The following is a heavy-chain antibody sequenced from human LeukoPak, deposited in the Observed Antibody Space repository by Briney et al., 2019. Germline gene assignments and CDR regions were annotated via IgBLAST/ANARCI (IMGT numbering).Heavy chain of an antibody. J-gene: IGHJ5*02. V-gene: IGHV3-48*03. CDR3: ARQWEVVAWFDP. CDR2: ISSSGSTI. D-gene: IGHD2-15*01. CDR1: GFTFSSYE. Sequence: PGGSLRLSCAASGFTFSSYEMNWVRQAPGKGLEWVSYISSSGSTIYYADSVKGRFTISRDNAKNSLYLQMNSLRAEDTAVYYCARQWEVVAWFDPWGQGTLVTVSS.